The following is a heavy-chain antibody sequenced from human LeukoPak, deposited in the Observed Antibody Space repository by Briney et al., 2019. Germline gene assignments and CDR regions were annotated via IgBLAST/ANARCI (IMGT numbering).Heavy chain of an antibody. Sequence: GGSLRLSCAASGFTFSSYWMSWVRQAPGKGLEWVANIKQDGSEKYYVDSVKGRFTISRDNSKNSLYLQMNSLRAEDTALYYCAKDSVRYYGSGSYYPYFDYWGQGTLVTVSS. CDR3: AKDSVRYYGSGSYYPYFDY. J-gene: IGHJ4*02. CDR1: GFTFSSYW. D-gene: IGHD3-10*01. CDR2: IKQDGSEK. V-gene: IGHV3-7*03.